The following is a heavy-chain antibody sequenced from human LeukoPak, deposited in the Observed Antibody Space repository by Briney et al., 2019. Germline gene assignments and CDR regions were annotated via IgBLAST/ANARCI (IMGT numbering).Heavy chain of an antibody. J-gene: IGHJ4*02. CDR2: IYKDGKI. CDR3: ASRHCSGGDCYFAGADPFDH. Sequence: GGSLRLSCAASGFTVSSTYMSWVRQAPGKGLEWVSVIYKDGKIYYIDSVKGPFTISRDTSKNTLYLQMNSLRVEDTAVYYCASRHCSGGDCYFAGADPFDHWGQGTLVTVSS. CDR1: GFTVSSTY. D-gene: IGHD2-21*01. V-gene: IGHV3-53*01.